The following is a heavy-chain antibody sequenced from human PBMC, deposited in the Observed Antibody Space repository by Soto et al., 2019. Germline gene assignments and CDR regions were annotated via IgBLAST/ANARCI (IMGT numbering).Heavy chain of an antibody. D-gene: IGHD6-19*01. V-gene: IGHV2-5*02. CDR3: AHRRYSGWFGY. Sequence: QITLKESGPTLVKPTQTLTLTCTFSGFSLSTSGVGVGWIRQPPGKALEWLALTYWDDDKRYSPSLKSRLTITRDTYKNQVVLTMTNMDPVDTAKYYCAHRRYSGWFGYWGQGTLVTVSS. CDR2: TYWDDDK. J-gene: IGHJ4*02. CDR1: GFSLSTSGVG.